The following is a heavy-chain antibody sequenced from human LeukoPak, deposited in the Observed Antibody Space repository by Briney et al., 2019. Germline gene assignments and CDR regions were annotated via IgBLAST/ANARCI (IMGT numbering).Heavy chain of an antibody. V-gene: IGHV4-59*01. J-gene: IGHJ6*01. Sequence: SETLSLTCTVSGGSISSYYWSWIRRSPGKGLEWIGYIYDDGSTRHNPSLKSRVTMSIDTSKNQFSLKLSSVTAADTAVYYCARATYYYHLDVWGQGTTVTVSS. CDR3: ARATYYYHLDV. CDR1: GGSISSYY. CDR2: IYDDGST.